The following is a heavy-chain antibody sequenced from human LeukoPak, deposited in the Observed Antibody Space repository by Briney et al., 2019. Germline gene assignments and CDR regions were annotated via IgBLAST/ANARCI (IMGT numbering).Heavy chain of an antibody. Sequence: SETLSLXCTVSGGSISSYYWSWIRRPPGKGLEWIGYIYYSGSTNYNPSLKSRVTISVDTSKNQFSLKLSSVTAADTAVYYCARVSGGTLIDYWGQGTLVTVSS. V-gene: IGHV4-59*01. CDR3: ARVSGGTLIDY. J-gene: IGHJ4*02. D-gene: IGHD3-16*01. CDR1: GGSISSYY. CDR2: IYYSGST.